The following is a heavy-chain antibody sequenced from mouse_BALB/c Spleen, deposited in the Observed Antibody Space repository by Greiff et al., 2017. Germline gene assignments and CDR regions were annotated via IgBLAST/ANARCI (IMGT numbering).Heavy chain of an antibody. CDR3: AKPSLLRIQDYAMDY. D-gene: IGHD1-2*01. Sequence: EVKLVESGGGLVKPGGSLKLSCAASGFTFSSYAMSWVRQTPEKRLEWVATISSGGSYTYYPDSVKGRFTIYRDNAKNTLYLQMSSLRSEDTAMYYCAKPSLLRIQDYAMDYWGQGTSVTVSS. CDR1: GFTFSSYA. J-gene: IGHJ4*01. V-gene: IGHV5-9-3*01. CDR2: ISSGGSYT.